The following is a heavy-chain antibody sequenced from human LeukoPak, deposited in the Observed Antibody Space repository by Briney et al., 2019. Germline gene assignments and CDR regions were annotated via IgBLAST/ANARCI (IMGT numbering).Heavy chain of an antibody. CDR2: INWNGGST. Sequence: GGSLRLSCAASGFTFGSFSMHWVRQAPGKGLQWVSSINWNGGSTGYADSVKGRFTISRDNAKNSLYLRMNSLRAEDTALYYCAARPDIAAAGSAYYYYYMDVWGKGTTVTVSS. CDR3: AARPDIAAAGSAYYYYYMDV. J-gene: IGHJ6*03. D-gene: IGHD6-13*01. V-gene: IGHV3-20*04. CDR1: GFTFGSFS.